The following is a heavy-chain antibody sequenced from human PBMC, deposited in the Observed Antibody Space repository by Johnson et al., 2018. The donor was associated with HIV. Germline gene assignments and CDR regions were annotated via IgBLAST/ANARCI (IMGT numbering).Heavy chain of an antibody. CDR1: GFTFSSYA. J-gene: IGHJ3*02. D-gene: IGHD3-10*01. CDR3: ARDRVWFGELYAFDI. Sequence: VQLVESGGGVVQPGRSLRLSCAASGFTFSSYAMHWVRQAPGKGLEWVAVTWFDGSNKYYADSVKGRFTISRDNAKNSLYLQMNSLRAEDTAVYYWARDRVWFGELYAFDIWGQGTMVTVSS. V-gene: IGHV3-33*08. CDR2: TWFDGSNK.